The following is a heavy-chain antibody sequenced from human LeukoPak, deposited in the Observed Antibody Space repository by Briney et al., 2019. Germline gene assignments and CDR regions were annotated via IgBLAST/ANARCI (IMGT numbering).Heavy chain of an antibody. J-gene: IGHJ5*02. D-gene: IGHD6-19*01. Sequence: SETLSLTCTVSGYSINSGYYWGWIRQPPGKGLEWIGSINYSGSTYYNPSLKSRVTISVDRSKNQFSLKLSSVTAADTAVYYCAAVAGKYNWFDPWGQGTLVTVSS. V-gene: IGHV4-38-2*02. CDR3: AAVAGKYNWFDP. CDR1: GYSINSGYY. CDR2: INYSGST.